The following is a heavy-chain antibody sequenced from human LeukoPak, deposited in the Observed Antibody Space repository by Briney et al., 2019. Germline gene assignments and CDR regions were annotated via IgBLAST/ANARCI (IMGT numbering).Heavy chain of an antibody. CDR2: VNPNSGGT. D-gene: IGHD3-9*01. CDR1: GYTFSDYY. Sequence: ASVKVSCKASGYTFSDYYMHWVRQAPGQGLEWMGWVNPNSGGTNFAQKFQGRVTMTRDTSINTAYMELRRLRSDDTAVYYCARGGKNFGWFWYFVLWGRGTLVTVSS. CDR3: ARGGKNFGWFWYFVL. V-gene: IGHV1-2*02. J-gene: IGHJ2*01.